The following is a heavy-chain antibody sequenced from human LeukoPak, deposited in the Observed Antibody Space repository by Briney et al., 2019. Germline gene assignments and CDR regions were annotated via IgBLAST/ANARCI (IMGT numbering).Heavy chain of an antibody. CDR1: GGSFSGYY. CDR2: INHSGST. J-gene: IGHJ4*02. Sequence: SETLSLTCAVYGGSFSGYYWSWIRQSPGKGLEWIGEINHSGSTNYNPSLKSRVTISVDTSKNQFSLKLSSVTAADTAVYYCARGGVRGGSDYWGQGTLVTVSS. D-gene: IGHD3-10*01. V-gene: IGHV4-34*01. CDR3: ARGGVRGGSDY.